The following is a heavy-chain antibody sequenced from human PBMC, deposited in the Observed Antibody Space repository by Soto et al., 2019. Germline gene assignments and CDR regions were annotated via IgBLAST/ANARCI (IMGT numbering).Heavy chain of an antibody. CDR2: ISYTGST. J-gene: IGHJ4*02. D-gene: IGHD1-1*01. CDR1: GGSISSYY. V-gene: IGHV4-59*08. Sequence: QVQLQESGPGLVKPSETLSLTCSVSGGSISSYYWGWIRQPPGKGLEWIGYISYTGSTDYSPSLKSRVTISVDTSKNQFSLKVRSVTAADTAIYFCARHYPIGNNWNYFDHWGRGTLVTVSS. CDR3: ARHYPIGNNWNYFDH.